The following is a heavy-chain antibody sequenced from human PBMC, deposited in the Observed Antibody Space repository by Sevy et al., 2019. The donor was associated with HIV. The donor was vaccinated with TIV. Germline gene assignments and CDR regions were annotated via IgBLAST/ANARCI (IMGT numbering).Heavy chain of an antibody. CDR2: INANSGDT. D-gene: IGHD2-15*01. V-gene: IGHV1-2*02. J-gene: IGHJ4*02. CDR1: GYTFTDYY. Sequence: ASVKVSCKASGYTFTDYYLHWVRQAPGQGLEWMGWINANSGDTNYAQKFQGKVTMTREMSISTAYMELSRLRSDDTAVYYCARLPYCSGNTCYSLNYWGQGTLVTVSS. CDR3: ARLPYCSGNTCYSLNY.